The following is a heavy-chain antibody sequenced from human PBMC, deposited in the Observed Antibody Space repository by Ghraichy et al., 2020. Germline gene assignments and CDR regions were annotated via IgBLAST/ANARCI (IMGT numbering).Heavy chain of an antibody. V-gene: IGHV3-23*01. CDR2: ISGSGGST. D-gene: IGHD5-18*01. J-gene: IGHJ4*02. CDR3: AKATQPVYSYGSLYFDY. Sequence: GGSLRLSCAASGFTFSSYAMSWVRQAPGKGLEWVSAISGSGGSTYYADSVKGRFTISRDNSKNTLYLQMNSLRAEDTAVYYCAKATQPVYSYGSLYFDYWGQGTLVTVSS. CDR1: GFTFSSYA.